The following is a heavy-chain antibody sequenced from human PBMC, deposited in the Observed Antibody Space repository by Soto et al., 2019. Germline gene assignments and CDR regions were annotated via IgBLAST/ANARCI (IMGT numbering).Heavy chain of an antibody. CDR1: GGSISSGGYY. CDR2: IYYSGST. J-gene: IGHJ4*02. D-gene: IGHD6-19*01. Sequence: SETLSLTCTVSGGSISSGGYYWSWIRQHPGKGLEWIGYIYYSGSTSYNPSLKSRVTISVDTSKNQFSLKLSSVTAADTAVYYCARAGSRAGRPDYWGQGTLVTVSS. V-gene: IGHV4-31*03. CDR3: ARAGSRAGRPDY.